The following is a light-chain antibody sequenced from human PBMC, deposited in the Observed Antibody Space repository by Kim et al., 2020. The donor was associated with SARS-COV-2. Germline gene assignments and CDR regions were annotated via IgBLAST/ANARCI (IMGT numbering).Light chain of an antibody. V-gene: IGKV1-33*01. CDR3: QHFGNLPPLT. J-gene: IGKJ4*01. Sequence: SVGDRVIINCQASQDISFSLKWNHLKPSKAPHLLIYDASFLEPGVPSRFSGSGSGADFTFTIDNLQPEGIGTYFCQHFGNLPPLTFGGGTKVDIK. CDR1: QDISFS. CDR2: DAS.